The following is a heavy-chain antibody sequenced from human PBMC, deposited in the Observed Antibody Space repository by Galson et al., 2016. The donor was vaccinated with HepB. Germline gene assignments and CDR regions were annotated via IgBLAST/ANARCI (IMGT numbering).Heavy chain of an antibody. CDR1: GYTFTNYD. V-gene: IGHV1-8*02. CDR2: MTPNSGNT. CDR3: ARNRPFTGDFDY. J-gene: IGHJ4*02. Sequence: SVKVSCKASGYTFTNYDFNWVRQAPGQGLEWLGWMTPNSGNTGYAQKFQGRLSLTRDISTSTAYMELSSLTPDDTAVYYCARNRPFTGDFDYGGQGTLVTVSS. D-gene: IGHD7-27*01.